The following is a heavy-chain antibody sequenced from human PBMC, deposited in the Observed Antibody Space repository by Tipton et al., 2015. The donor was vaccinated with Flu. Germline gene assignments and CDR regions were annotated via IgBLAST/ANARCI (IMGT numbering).Heavy chain of an antibody. CDR2: IHTSAGT. V-gene: IGHV4-38-2*01. J-gene: IGHJ5*01. Sequence: TLSLTCPVSGDSLGSSYYWAWIRQPPGRGLEWIGNIHTSAGTYYNLSLRSRVTISVDRSKNQFSLRLASVTAADTAVYFCARRDFSNYVSEPKNWFDSWGQGTLVTVSS. CDR3: ARRDFSNYVSEPKNWFDS. CDR1: GDSLGSSYY. D-gene: IGHD4-11*01.